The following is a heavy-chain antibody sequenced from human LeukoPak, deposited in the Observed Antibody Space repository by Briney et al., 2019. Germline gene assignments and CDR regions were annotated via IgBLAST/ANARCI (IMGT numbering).Heavy chain of an antibody. CDR3: GRQVEAH. CDR2: IYYSGST. V-gene: IGHV4-59*08. Sequence: PSETLSLTCTVSGGSISSYYWSWIRQPPGKGLEWIGYIYYSGSTNYNPSLKSRVTISVDTSKNQFSLKLSSVTAADTAVYYCGRQVEAHWGQGTLVTVSS. J-gene: IGHJ4*02. D-gene: IGHD1-26*01. CDR1: GGSISSYY.